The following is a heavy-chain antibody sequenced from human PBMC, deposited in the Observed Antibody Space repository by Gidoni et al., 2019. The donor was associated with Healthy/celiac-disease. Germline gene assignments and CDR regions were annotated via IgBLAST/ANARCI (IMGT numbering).Heavy chain of an antibody. CDR3: ATGNMGRIQPNYYYYGMDV. D-gene: IGHD5-18*01. CDR1: GYTLTELS. V-gene: IGHV1-24*01. CDR2: FDPEDGET. Sequence: QVQLVQSGAEVKKPGASVKVSCKVSGYTLTELSMHWVRQAPGKGLEWMGGFDPEDGETIYAQKFQGRVTMTEDTSTDTAYMELSSLRSEDTAVYYCATGNMGRIQPNYYYYGMDVWGQGTTVTVSS. J-gene: IGHJ6*02.